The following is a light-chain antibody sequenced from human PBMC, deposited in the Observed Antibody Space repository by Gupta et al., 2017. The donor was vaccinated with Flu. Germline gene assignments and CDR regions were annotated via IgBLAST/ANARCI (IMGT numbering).Light chain of an antibody. CDR1: SGSVTDDHY. Sequence: QAVLTQEPSLTVSPGGPVTLTCASSSGSVTDDHYPDWFQLKPALAPSTLMHNTIYRHSWTPARFSASLHGGRAALTLAGAQPEDEADYYCLLQWSGTRRVFGGGTKLTGL. CDR2: NTI. CDR3: LLQWSGTRRV. V-gene: IGLV7-46*01. J-gene: IGLJ3*02.